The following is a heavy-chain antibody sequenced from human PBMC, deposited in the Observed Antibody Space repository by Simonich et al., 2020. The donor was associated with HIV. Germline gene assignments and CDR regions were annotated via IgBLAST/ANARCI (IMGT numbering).Heavy chain of an antibody. CDR3: AKDRYSSSSGSFDY. J-gene: IGHJ4*02. D-gene: IGHD6-6*01. V-gene: IGHV3-9*03. Sequence: EVQLVESGGGLVQPGRSLRLSCAASGFTFDDYAMHWVRQAPEKGLEGGSGISWNMDSIGYADSVKGRFTISRDNAKNSLYLQMNSLRAEDMALYYCAKDRYSSSSGSFDYWGQGTLVTVSS. CDR2: ISWNMDSI. CDR1: GFTFDDYA.